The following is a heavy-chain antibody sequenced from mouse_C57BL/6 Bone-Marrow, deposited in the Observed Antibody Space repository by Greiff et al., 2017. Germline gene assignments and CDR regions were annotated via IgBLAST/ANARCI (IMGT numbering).Heavy chain of an antibody. CDR1: GYSITSDY. Sequence: ESGPGLAKPSQTLSLTCSVTGYSITSDYWNWIRKFPGNKLEYMGYISYSGSTYYNPSLKSRISITRDTSKNQYYLQLNSVTTEDTATYYCARSNYYYGSSYWYFDVWGTGTTVTVSS. CDR3: ARSNYYYGSSYWYFDV. V-gene: IGHV3-8*01. J-gene: IGHJ1*03. CDR2: ISYSGST. D-gene: IGHD1-1*01.